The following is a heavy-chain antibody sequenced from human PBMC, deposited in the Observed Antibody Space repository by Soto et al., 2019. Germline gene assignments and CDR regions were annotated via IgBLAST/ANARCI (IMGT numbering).Heavy chain of an antibody. Sequence: PGGSLRLSCEASGFTVSSNYMNWVRQAPGKGLEWVSVIYSGGSTYYADSVKGRFTISRDNAKNSLYLQMNCLRAEDTAVYYCAREITAARPFSYYGMDVWGQGTTVTVSS. D-gene: IGHD6-6*01. CDR1: GFTVSSNY. CDR2: IYSGGST. CDR3: AREITAARPFSYYGMDV. V-gene: IGHV3-66*01. J-gene: IGHJ6*02.